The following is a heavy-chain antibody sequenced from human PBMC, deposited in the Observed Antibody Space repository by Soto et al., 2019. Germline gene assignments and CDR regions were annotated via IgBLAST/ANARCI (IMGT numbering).Heavy chain of an antibody. CDR2: IIPILGIA. V-gene: IGHV1-69*02. CDR3: ARGTDYYDSSGYSPADY. Sequence: GASVKVSCKASGGTFSSYTICWVRQAPGKGLEWMGRIIPILGIANYTQKFQGRVTITADKSTSTAYMELSSLRSEDTAVYYCARGTDYYDSSGYSPADYWGQGTLVTVSS. J-gene: IGHJ4*02. CDR1: GGTFSSYT. D-gene: IGHD3-22*01.